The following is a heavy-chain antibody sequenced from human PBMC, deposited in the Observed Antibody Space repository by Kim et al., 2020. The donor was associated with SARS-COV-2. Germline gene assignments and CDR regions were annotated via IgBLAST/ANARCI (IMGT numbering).Heavy chain of an antibody. CDR3: ARGPSAVRYFHWSGSYY. CDR1: EFTFSSLA. D-gene: IGHD3-9*01. Sequence: GGSLRLSCAASEFTFSSLAMSWVRQAPGKGLEWVSSISGSGGSTKYADSVKGRFTISRDNSKNTLYLQMNSLRAEDTAVYYCARGPSAVRYFHWSGSYY. V-gene: IGHV3-23*01. J-gene: IGHJ6*01. CDR2: ISGSGGST.